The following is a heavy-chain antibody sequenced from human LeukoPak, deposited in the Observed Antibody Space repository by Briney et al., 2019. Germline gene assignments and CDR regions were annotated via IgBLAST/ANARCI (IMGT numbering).Heavy chain of an antibody. V-gene: IGHV3-66*04. CDR2: IQSGGDT. Sequence: GGSLRLSCVASGFAISSNYISWVRQAPGKGLEWVSVIQSGGDTYYADSVKDRFTISRDNSQNMLYVHMNSLRAEDTAVYYCARHRGVYSDRAMDVWGQGTTVTVS. D-gene: IGHD4-17*01. J-gene: IGHJ6*02. CDR3: ARHRGVYSDRAMDV. CDR1: GFAISSNY.